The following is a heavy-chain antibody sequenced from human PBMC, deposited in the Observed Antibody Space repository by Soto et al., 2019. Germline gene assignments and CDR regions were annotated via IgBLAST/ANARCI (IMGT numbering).Heavy chain of an antibody. D-gene: IGHD2-21*02. CDR1: GFIFSNFA. J-gene: IGHJ3*01. Sequence: PGGSLRLSCVGSGFIFSNFAMHWVRQTPGKGLEWVVLISNDGSKIFYTDSVKDRFTISRDNSRSTVYLQMNNLRADDAALYYCVAHLYCGYDCYQGAYDVWGRGKLVTVS. V-gene: IGHV3-30-3*01. CDR2: ISNDGSKI. CDR3: VAHLYCGYDCYQGAYDV.